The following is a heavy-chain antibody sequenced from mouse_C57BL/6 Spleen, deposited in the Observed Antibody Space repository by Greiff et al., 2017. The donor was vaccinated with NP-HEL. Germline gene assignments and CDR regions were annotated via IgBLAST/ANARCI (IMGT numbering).Heavy chain of an antibody. J-gene: IGHJ1*03. Sequence: DVMLVESGGGLVKPGGSLKLSCAASGFTFSDYGMHWVRQAPEKGLEWVAYISSGSSTIYYADTVKGRFTISRDNAKNTLFLQMTSLRSEDTAMYYCARGYYGNYWYFDVWGTGTTVTVSS. CDR1: GFTFSDYG. V-gene: IGHV5-17*01. D-gene: IGHD2-1*01. CDR3: ARGYYGNYWYFDV. CDR2: ISSGSSTI.